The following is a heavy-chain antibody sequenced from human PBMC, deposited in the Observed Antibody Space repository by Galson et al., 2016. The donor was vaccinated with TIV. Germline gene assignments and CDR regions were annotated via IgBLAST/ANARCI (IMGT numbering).Heavy chain of an antibody. CDR2: ISAYDGHT. CDR1: GYTFINYG. J-gene: IGHJ5*02. Sequence: SVKVSCKASGYTFINYGITWVRQAPGQGLEWMGGISAYDGHTNYALKFQGRVTMTTDTATRTAYMDLRGLTSDDAAVYYCARDMGHLVPWGQGTLVTVSS. D-gene: IGHD3-10*01. V-gene: IGHV1-18*01. CDR3: ARDMGHLVP.